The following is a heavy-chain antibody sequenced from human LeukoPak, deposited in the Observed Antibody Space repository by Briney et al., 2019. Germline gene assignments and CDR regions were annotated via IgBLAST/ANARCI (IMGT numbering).Heavy chain of an antibody. CDR2: ISSSSSYI. V-gene: IGHV3-21*01. J-gene: IGHJ4*02. CDR3: ARVCSGGSCYSALDY. CDR1: GFTFSSYS. Sequence: GGSLRLSCAASGFTFSSYSMNWVRQAPGKGLESVSSISSSSSYIYYADSVKGRFTISRDNAKNSLYLQMNSLRAEDTAVYYCARVCSGGSCYSALDYWGQGTLVTVSS. D-gene: IGHD2-15*01.